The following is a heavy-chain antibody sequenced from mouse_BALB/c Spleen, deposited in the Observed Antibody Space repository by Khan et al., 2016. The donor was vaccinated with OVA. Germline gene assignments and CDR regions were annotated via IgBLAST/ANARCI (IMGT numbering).Heavy chain of an antibody. V-gene: IGHV2-6-1*01. J-gene: IGHJ4*01. Sequence: QVQLKESGPGLVAPSQCLSITCTISGFSLTNYGVHWVRQPPGKGLEWLVVIWSDGSTTYNSALKSRLSISKDNSKSQVFLKMNSLQTDDTAMYYGGGRAYCHYNMFDYWGQGTSVTVS. D-gene: IGHD2-4*01. CDR2: IWSDGST. CDR1: GFSLTNYG. CDR3: GGRAYCHYNMFDY.